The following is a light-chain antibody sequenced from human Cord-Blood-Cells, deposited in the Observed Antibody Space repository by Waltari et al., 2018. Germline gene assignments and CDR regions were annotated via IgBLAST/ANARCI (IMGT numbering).Light chain of an antibody. CDR2: EGS. J-gene: IGLJ1*01. Sequence: QSALTQPASVSGSPGQSITISCTGTSSDVGSYNLVSWYQHHPGKAPKLMIYEGSKRPSGVSNRFSGSKSGNTASLTISGLQAEDDADYYCCSYAGSSTYVFGTGTKVTVL. CDR1: SSDVGSYNL. CDR3: CSYAGSSTYV. V-gene: IGLV2-23*01.